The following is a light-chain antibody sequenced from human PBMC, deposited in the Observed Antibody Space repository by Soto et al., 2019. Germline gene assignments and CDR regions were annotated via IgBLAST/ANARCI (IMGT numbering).Light chain of an antibody. Sequence: QSVLTQPPSASGTPGQRVTISCSGSSSNIESNTVTWYQQLPGTAPKLVIYSNYDRPSGVPDRFSGSTSGTSASLAISDLQAEDEADYYCQSYDSGLIGLIFGTGTKLTVL. CDR1: SSNIESNT. V-gene: IGLV1-44*01. CDR3: QSYDSGLIGLI. J-gene: IGLJ2*01. CDR2: SNY.